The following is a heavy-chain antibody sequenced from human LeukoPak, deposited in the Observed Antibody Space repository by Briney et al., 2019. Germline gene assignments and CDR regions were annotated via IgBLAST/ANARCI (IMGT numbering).Heavy chain of an antibody. V-gene: IGHV3-74*01. CDR1: GFTFNSYW. CDR2: IDEDGKTI. CDR3: VSDLCGGDDQ. Sequence: GGSLRLSCAASGFTFNSYWMHWFRQAPGKGLVWVSRIDEDGKTIDYADSVKGRFTISRDNAKDTLYLQMSSLRDEYTAVYYCVSDLCGGDDQWGRGTLVTVSS. D-gene: IGHD3-3*01. J-gene: IGHJ5*02.